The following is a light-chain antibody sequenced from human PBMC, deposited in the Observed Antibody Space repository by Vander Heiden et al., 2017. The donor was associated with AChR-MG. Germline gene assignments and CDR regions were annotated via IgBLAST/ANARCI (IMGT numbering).Light chain of an antibody. J-gene: IGKJ4*01. CDR2: DAS. CDR3: QQRSNWPLT. V-gene: IGKV3-11*01. CDR1: QSVSSY. Sequence: VLTPSPATLSLSPGESATLSCRASQSVSSYLAWYQQKPGQAPRLLIYDASNRATGIPARFSGSGSGTGFTLSISSLEPEDFAVYYCQQRSNWPLTFGGGTKVEIK.